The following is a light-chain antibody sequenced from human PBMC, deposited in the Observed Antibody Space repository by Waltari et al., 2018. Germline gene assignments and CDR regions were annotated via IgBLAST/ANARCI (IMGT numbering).Light chain of an antibody. CDR2: DNN. V-gene: IGLV1-51*01. CDR3: ETWDSDLSAVV. Sequence: QSVLTPPPSVSAAPGPRVTISCSGGSSHIGNDYVSWYQQLPGTAPRLLIYDNNKRPSGIPDRFSGSKSGTSATLGITGLQTGDEADYYCETWDSDLSAVVFGGGTKVTVL. CDR1: SSHIGNDY. J-gene: IGLJ2*01.